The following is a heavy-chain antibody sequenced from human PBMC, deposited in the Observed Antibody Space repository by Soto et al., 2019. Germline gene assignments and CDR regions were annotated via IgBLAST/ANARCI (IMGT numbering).Heavy chain of an antibody. CDR2: IIPIFGNT. CDR3: ARDGSYDSSGYYSGDYYYYYGMDV. Sequence: ASVKVSCKSSGGTLATLTSYTINWVRQAPGQGFEWMGGIIPIFGNTNYAQKLQGRVTMTTDTSTSTAYMELRSLRSDDTAVYYCARDGSYDSSGYYSGDYYYYYGMDVWGQGTTVTVSS. J-gene: IGHJ6*02. V-gene: IGHV1-18*01. D-gene: IGHD3-22*01. CDR1: GGTLATLTSYT.